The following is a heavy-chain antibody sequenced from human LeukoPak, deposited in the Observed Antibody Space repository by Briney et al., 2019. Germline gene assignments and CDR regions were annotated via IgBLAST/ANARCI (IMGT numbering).Heavy chain of an antibody. D-gene: IGHD6-13*01. CDR1: GYSFTNYW. J-gene: IGHJ4*02. CDR2: IYPDDSDT. V-gene: IGHV5-51*01. CDR3: ARQITPLRHSSSYFDY. Sequence: GESLKISCKGSGYSFTNYWIAWVRQMPGKGLEWMGIIYPDDSDTRYSPSFQGQVTISVDKSISTAYLQWSSLKASDTAMYYCARQITPLRHSSSYFDYWGQGTLVTVSS.